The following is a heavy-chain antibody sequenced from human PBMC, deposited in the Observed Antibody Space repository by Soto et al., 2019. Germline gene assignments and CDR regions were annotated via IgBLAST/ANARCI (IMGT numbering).Heavy chain of an antibody. D-gene: IGHD5-12*01. CDR2: IFSSGST. J-gene: IGHJ4*02. Sequence: SETLSLTCTVSGGSINTFYWSWVRQPAGKGLEWIGRIFSSGSTSFNPSLEGRVAMSVDTSKNHFSLNLSSVTASDMAVYYCAREGSYSAYNFAHGIQLWSFDFWGQGALVTVSS. CDR3: AREGSYSAYNFAHGIQLWSFDF. CDR1: GGSINTFY. V-gene: IGHV4-4*07.